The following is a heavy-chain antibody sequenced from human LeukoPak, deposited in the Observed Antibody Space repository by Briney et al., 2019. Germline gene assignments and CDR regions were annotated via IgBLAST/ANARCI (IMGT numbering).Heavy chain of an antibody. CDR2: VYCSGGT. J-gene: IGHJ4*02. Sequence: SETLSLTCTVSGGSISSCSYYWGWIRQAPGKGLVWIGSVYCSGGTYHPPTLKSRVTISVDTSKNQFSLKLTSVTAAGAPVYYCARRKHGSGSYSSWGQGTLVTVSS. CDR3: ARRKHGSGSYSS. V-gene: IGHV4-39*01. CDR1: GGSISSCSYY. D-gene: IGHD3-10*01.